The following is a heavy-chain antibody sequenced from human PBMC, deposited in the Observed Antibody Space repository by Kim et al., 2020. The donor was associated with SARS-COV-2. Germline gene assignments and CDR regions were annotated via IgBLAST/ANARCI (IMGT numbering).Heavy chain of an antibody. V-gene: IGHV1-24*01. CDR2: FDPEDGET. CDR3: ATIGTGSGWYLNWFDP. D-gene: IGHD6-19*01. J-gene: IGHJ5*02. Sequence: ASVKVSCKVSGYTLTELSMHWVRQAPGKGLEWMGGFDPEDGETIYAQKFQGRVTMTEDTSTDTAYMELSSLRSEDTAVYYCATIGTGSGWYLNWFDPWGQGTLVTVSS. CDR1: GYTLTELS.